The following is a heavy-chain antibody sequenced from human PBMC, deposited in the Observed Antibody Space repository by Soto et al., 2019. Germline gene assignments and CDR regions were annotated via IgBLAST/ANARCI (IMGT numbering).Heavy chain of an antibody. CDR3: AILGGYWPSWFDP. V-gene: IGHV4-39*01. J-gene: IGHJ5*02. Sequence: PSETLSLTCTVSGDSISSGGYYWSWIRQHPEKGLEWIGTIYYSGNTYYNPSLKSRATISVDTSKNQFSLRLSSVTAADTAVYYCAILGGYWPSWFDPWGQGTLVTVSS. CDR2: IYYSGNT. D-gene: IGHD2-15*01. CDR1: GDSISSGGYY.